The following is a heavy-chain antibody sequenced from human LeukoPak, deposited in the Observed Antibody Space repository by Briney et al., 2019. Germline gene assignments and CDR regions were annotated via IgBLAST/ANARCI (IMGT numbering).Heavy chain of an antibody. D-gene: IGHD6-19*01. CDR1: GYTFTGYY. CDR2: INPNSGGT. CDR3: ARRAVGNSYYHSMDV. V-gene: IGHV1-2*02. J-gene: IGHJ6*03. Sequence: ASVKVSCKASGYTFTGYYMHWVRQAPGQGFEWMGWINPNSGGTNYAQKFQGRVTMTRDTSSSTAYMELSSLRSEDTAVYYCARRAVGNSYYHSMDVWGKGTTVTVSS.